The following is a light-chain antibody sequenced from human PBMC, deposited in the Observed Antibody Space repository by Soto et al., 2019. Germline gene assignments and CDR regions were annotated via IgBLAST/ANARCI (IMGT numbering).Light chain of an antibody. CDR3: CSYAGSRTLV. CDR2: EGS. J-gene: IGLJ2*01. CDR1: SSDVGSYNV. Sequence: QSALTQPASVSGSPGQSITISCTGTSSDVGSYNVVSWYQHHPGKAPKLMIYEGSKRPSGVFNRFSGSKSGTTASLTISGLQAEDEADYYCCSYAGSRTLVFGGGTKLTVL. V-gene: IGLV2-23*01.